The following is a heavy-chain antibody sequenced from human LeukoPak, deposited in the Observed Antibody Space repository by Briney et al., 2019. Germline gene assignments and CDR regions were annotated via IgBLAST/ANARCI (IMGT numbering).Heavy chain of an antibody. CDR3: ARERYSGYDYYADY. D-gene: IGHD5-12*01. Sequence: GGSLRLSCAASGFTFSSYAMHWVRQAPGKGLEWVAVISYDGSNKYYADSVKGRFTISRDNSKNTLYLQMNSLRAEDTAVYYCARERYSGYDYYADYWGQGTLVTVSP. CDR2: ISYDGSNK. J-gene: IGHJ4*02. CDR1: GFTFSSYA. V-gene: IGHV3-30*04.